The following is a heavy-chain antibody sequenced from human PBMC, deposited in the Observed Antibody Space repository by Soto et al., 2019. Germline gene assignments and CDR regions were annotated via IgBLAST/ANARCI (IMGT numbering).Heavy chain of an antibody. Sequence: QVQLVESGGGVVQPGTSLRLSCAASGFTLSRNGMHWVRQAPGKGLEWVAILWNDGNTKYYADSVQGRFDISRDSSKNTLYLQMNSLRVEDTAVYYCARDYGDHGYDSWGQGTLVTVSS. CDR1: GFTLSRNG. CDR2: LWNDGNTK. CDR3: ARDYGDHGYDS. V-gene: IGHV3-33*01. J-gene: IGHJ4*02. D-gene: IGHD5-18*01.